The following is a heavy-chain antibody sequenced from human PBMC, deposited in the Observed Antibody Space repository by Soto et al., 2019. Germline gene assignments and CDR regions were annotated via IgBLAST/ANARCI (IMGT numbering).Heavy chain of an antibody. CDR2: INSDGSST. J-gene: IGHJ6*03. CDR3: ARVKTLSPSQDFWSGYYLKDYYYYDMDV. Sequence: GGSLRLSWAASGFTFSSYLMHWVRQAPGKGLVWFSRINSDGSSTSYADSVKGRFTISRDNAKNTLYLQMNSPTDEDTAVYYCARVKTLSPSQDFWSGYYLKDYYYYDMDVWGKGTTVTVSS. V-gene: IGHV3-74*01. CDR1: GFTFSSYL. D-gene: IGHD3-3*01.